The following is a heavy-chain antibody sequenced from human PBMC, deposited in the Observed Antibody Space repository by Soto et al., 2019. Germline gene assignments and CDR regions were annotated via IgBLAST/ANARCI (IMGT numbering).Heavy chain of an antibody. D-gene: IGHD3-22*01. V-gene: IGHV4-4*02. Sequence: PSETLSLTCDVSGVSISSGNWWSWVRQPPGKGLEWIAEVYNDGSANYHPSLESRATISFDRSKNQFSLRLSSVTAADTGKYYCARLVYDSRLNYLYFDHWGQGTLVTVSS. J-gene: IGHJ4*02. CDR2: VYNDGSA. CDR3: ARLVYDSRLNYLYFDH. CDR1: GVSISSGNW.